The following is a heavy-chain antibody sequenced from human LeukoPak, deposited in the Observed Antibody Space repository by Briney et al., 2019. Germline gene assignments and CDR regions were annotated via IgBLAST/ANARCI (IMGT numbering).Heavy chain of an antibody. J-gene: IGHJ6*02. CDR3: ARDTYYDILTGYLYYYYYYGVDV. D-gene: IGHD3-9*01. V-gene: IGHV3-21*01. Sequence: GGSLRLSCAASGFTFSSYSMNWVRQAPGKGLEWVSSISSSSSYIYYADSVKGRFTISRDNAKNPLYLQMNSLRAEDTAVYYCARDTYYDILTGYLYYYYYYGVDVWGQGTTVTVSS. CDR1: GFTFSSYS. CDR2: ISSSSSYI.